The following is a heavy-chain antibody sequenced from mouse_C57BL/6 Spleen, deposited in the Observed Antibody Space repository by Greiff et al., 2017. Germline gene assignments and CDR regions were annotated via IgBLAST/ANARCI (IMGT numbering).Heavy chain of an antibody. V-gene: IGHV5-4*03. CDR3: ARADYDWYFDV. J-gene: IGHJ1*03. D-gene: IGHD2-4*01. Sequence: KLVESGGGLVKPGGSLKLSCAASGFTFSSYAMSWVRQTPEKRLEWVATISDGGSYTYYPDNVKGRFTISRDNAKNNLYLQMSHLKSEDTAMYYCARADYDWYFDVWGTGTTVTVSS. CDR2: ISDGGSYT. CDR1: GFTFSSYA.